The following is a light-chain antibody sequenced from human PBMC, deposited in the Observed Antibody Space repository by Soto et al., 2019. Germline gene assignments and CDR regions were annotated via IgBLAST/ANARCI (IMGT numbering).Light chain of an antibody. CDR3: QQYTSYSPT. V-gene: IGKV1-5*03. Sequence: DILMTQSPSTLSASVGDRVTITCRASQSISSWLAWYQQKPGKAPKLLIYKASSLESGVPSRFSGSGSGTEFTLTISSLQPDDFATYYCQQYTSYSPTFGQGTKVEIK. CDR2: KAS. J-gene: IGKJ1*01. CDR1: QSISSW.